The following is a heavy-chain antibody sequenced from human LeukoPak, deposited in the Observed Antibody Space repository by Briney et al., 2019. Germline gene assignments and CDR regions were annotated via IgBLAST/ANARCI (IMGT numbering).Heavy chain of an antibody. CDR1: GFTVSSNY. CDR2: MYSGGST. J-gene: IGHJ4*02. V-gene: IGHV3-53*01. Sequence: GGCLRLSCAASGFTVSSNYMSWVRQAPGKGLEWVSVMYSGGSTYYADSVKGRFTISRDNSKNTLYLQMNSLRAEDTAVYYCAKVGPLRITMIVVVIGDYFDYWGQGTLVTVSS. D-gene: IGHD3-22*01. CDR3: AKVGPLRITMIVVVIGDYFDY.